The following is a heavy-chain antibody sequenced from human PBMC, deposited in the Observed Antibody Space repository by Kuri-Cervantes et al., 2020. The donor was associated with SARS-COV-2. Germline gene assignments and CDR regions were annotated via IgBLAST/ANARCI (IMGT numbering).Heavy chain of an antibody. CDR2: IYYSGST. Sequence: SETLSLTCTVSGGSISSSSYYWGWIRQPPGKGLEWIGSIYYSGSTYYNPSLRSRVTISVDTSKNQFSPKLSSVTAADTAVYYCARRGAVAGTVPFFDYWGQGTLVTVSS. CDR3: ARRGAVAGTVPFFDY. D-gene: IGHD6-19*01. J-gene: IGHJ4*02. CDR1: GGSISSSSYY. V-gene: IGHV4-39*01.